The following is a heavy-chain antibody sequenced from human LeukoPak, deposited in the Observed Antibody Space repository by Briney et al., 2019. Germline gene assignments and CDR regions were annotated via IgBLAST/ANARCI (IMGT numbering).Heavy chain of an antibody. Sequence: SETLSLTCAVYGGSFSGYYWSWIRQPPGKGLEWIGEINHSGSTNYSPSLKSRVTISVDTSKNQFSLKLSSVTAADTAVYYCARGSSFWSGYYPLFFDYWGQGTLVTVSS. V-gene: IGHV4-34*01. J-gene: IGHJ4*02. CDR1: GGSFSGYY. D-gene: IGHD3-3*01. CDR2: INHSGST. CDR3: ARGSSFWSGYYPLFFDY.